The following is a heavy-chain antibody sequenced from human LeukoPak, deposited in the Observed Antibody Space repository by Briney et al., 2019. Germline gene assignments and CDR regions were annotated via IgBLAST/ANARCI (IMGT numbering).Heavy chain of an antibody. CDR2: LYYTGIT. CDR3: AGERSSYGAFEL. V-gene: IGHV4-59*12. D-gene: IGHD5-18*01. Sequence: PSETLSLTCSVSGGSISGFYWSWLRQPPGKGLEWIGYLYYTGITNSNPSLRSRVTISLDTSKNQFSLNLKSVTAADTAVYYCAGERSSYGAFELWGQGTMVTVSS. CDR1: GGSISGFY. J-gene: IGHJ3*01.